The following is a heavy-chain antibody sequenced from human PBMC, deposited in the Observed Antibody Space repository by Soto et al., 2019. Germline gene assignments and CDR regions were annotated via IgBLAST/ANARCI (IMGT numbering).Heavy chain of an antibody. Sequence: QVQFVQSGAEVKKPGASVKVSCKASGYSFTNYGIHWVRQAPGQRLEWMGWINGGNGNTKYSQKFQGRVTITRDTSSSTAYMELSSLRSEDTAVYYCARAPWGGAVDAFDIWGQGTMVSVSS. CDR2: INGGNGNT. CDR1: GYSFTNYG. CDR3: ARAPWGGAVDAFDI. J-gene: IGHJ3*02. D-gene: IGHD3-10*01. V-gene: IGHV1-3*01.